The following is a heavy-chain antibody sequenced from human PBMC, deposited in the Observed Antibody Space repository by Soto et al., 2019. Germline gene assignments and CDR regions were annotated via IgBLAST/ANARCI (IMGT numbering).Heavy chain of an antibody. CDR3: AKNQGVELVPLATVDWFDP. CDR2: ISGSGFKK. Sequence: GESLRLSCAASGFIFENFGMSWVRQAPGKGVEWISSISGSGFKKYYADSVKGRFTISRDNSKSTVYLELNNLSAVDTAVYHCAKNQGVELVPLATVDWFDPWGQGSVVTVSS. V-gene: IGHV3-23*01. D-gene: IGHD1-26*01. J-gene: IGHJ5*02. CDR1: GFIFENFG.